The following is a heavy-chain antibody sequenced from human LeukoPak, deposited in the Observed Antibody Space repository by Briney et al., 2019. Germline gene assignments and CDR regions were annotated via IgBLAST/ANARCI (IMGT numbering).Heavy chain of an antibody. D-gene: IGHD6-19*01. V-gene: IGHV1-46*01. Sequence: GASVKVSCKASGYTFTSYYMHWVRQAPGQGLEWMGIINPSGGSTSYAQKFQGRVTMTRDTSTSTVYMELSSLRSEDTAVYYCARGYSSGWYQPWELLAVDYWGQGTLVTVSS. CDR1: GYTFTSYY. J-gene: IGHJ4*02. CDR3: ARGYSSGWYQPWELLAVDY. CDR2: INPSGGST.